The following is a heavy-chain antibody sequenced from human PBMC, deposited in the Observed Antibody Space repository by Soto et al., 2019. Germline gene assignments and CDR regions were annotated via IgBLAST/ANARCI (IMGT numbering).Heavy chain of an antibody. V-gene: IGHV1-3*01. CDR1: GYTFTSYA. Sequence: GSSGKGSLQAFGYTFTSYAMHWVRQAPGQRLEWMGWSNAGNGNTKYSQKFQGRVTITRDTSVSTAYMDLSSLRSEDTAVYYCARGHYSNYQWFDPWGQGTLVTVSS. J-gene: IGHJ5*02. CDR2: SNAGNGNT. CDR3: ARGHYSNYQWFDP. D-gene: IGHD4-4*01.